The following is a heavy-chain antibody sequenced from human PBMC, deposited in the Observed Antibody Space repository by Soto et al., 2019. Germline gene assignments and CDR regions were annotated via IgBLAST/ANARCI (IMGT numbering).Heavy chain of an antibody. CDR1: GYTFTGYY. Sequence: ASVKVSCKPSGYTFTGYYIHWVRQAPGQGLEWMGWINPNSGGTNYAQKFQDRVTMTRDTSISTAYMELSRLRSDDTAMYYCARNIVPKIDPRPFDPWGQGTLVTVSS. CDR2: INPNSGGT. D-gene: IGHD5-12*01. J-gene: IGHJ5*02. V-gene: IGHV1-2*02. CDR3: ARNIVPKIDPRPFDP.